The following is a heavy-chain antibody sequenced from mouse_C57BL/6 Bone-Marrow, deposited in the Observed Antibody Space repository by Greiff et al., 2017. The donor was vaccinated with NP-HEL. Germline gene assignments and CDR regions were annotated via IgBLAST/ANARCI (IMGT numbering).Heavy chain of an antibody. CDR1: GYAFSSSW. J-gene: IGHJ4*01. CDR2: IYPGDGDT. D-gene: IGHD2-2*01. V-gene: IGHV1-82*01. Sequence: VKLQESGPELVKPGASVKISCKASGYAFSSSWMNWVKQRPGKGLEWIGRIYPGDGDTNYNGKFKGKATLTADKSSSTAYMQLSSLTSEDSAVYFCATMVTTGNAMDYWGQGTSVTVSS. CDR3: ATMVTTGNAMDY.